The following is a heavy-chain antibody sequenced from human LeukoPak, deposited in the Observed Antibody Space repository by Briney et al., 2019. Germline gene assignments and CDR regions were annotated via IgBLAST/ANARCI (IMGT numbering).Heavy chain of an antibody. CDR1: GFTFSSDS. D-gene: IGHD2-2*01. Sequence: PGGSLRLSCAASGFTFSSDSMNWVRQAPGKGLEWVADIKKDGSVKDYVDSVKGRFAISRDNSKNTLYLQMNSLRAEDTAVYYCAKEGGPYCSSTSCYFVDYWGQGTLVTVSS. CDR2: IKKDGSVK. CDR3: AKEGGPYCSSTSCYFVDY. V-gene: IGHV3-7*01. J-gene: IGHJ4*02.